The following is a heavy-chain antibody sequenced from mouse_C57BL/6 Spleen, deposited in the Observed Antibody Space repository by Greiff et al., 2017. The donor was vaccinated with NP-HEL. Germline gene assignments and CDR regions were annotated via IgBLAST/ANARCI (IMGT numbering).Heavy chain of an antibody. J-gene: IGHJ3*01. CDR3: AREGYDGYYVFAY. CDR2: IYPGDGDT. V-gene: IGHV1-82*01. CDR1: GYAFSSSW. Sequence: QVQLKQSGPELVKPGASVKISCKASGYAFSSSWMNWVKQRPGKGLEWIGRIYPGDGDTNYNGKFKGKATLTADKSSSTAYMQLSSLTSEDSAVYFCAREGYDGYYVFAYWGQGTLVTVSA. D-gene: IGHD2-3*01.